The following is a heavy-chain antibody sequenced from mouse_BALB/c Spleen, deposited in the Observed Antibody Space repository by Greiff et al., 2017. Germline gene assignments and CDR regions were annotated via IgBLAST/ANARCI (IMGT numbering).Heavy chain of an antibody. D-gene: IGHD1-1*01. CDR2: IWAGGST. J-gene: IGHJ2*01. CDR1: GFSLTSYG. V-gene: IGHV2-9*02. Sequence: QVQLQQSGPGLVAPSQSLSITCTVSGFSLTSYGVHWVRQPPGKGLEWLGVIWAGGSTNYNSALMSRLGISKDNAKSQVFLKMNSLQTDDTAMYYCARDRNLLRRNYFDYWGQGTTLTVSS. CDR3: ARDRNLLRRNYFDY.